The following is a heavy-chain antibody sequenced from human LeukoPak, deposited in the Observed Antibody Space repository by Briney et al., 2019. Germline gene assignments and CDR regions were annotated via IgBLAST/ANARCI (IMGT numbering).Heavy chain of an antibody. J-gene: IGHJ3*02. V-gene: IGHV4-59*01. Sequence: SETLSLTCAVYGGSFSGYYWSWIRQPPGKGLEWIGYIYYSGSTNYNPSLKSRVTISVDTSKNQFSLKLSSVTAADTAVYYCASYYYDSSGSPVDAFDIWGQGTMVTVSS. CDR1: GGSFSGYY. D-gene: IGHD3-22*01. CDR2: IYYSGST. CDR3: ASYYYDSSGSPVDAFDI.